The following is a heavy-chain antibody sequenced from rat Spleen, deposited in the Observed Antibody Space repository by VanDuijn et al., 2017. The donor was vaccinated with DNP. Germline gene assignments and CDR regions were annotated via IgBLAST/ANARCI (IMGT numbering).Heavy chain of an antibody. CDR2: ISTSGGNT. CDR1: GFTFSSFP. V-gene: IGHV5-46*01. D-gene: IGHD3-3*01. CDR3: ARHDSVPPYYFDY. J-gene: IGHJ2*01. Sequence: EVQLVESGGGLVQPGRSMKLSCAASGFTFSSFPMAWVRQAPTKGLEWVASISTSGGNTYHRDSVKGRFTISRDNAKNTLYLQRNSLRSEDTALYFCARHDSVPPYYFDYWGQGVMVTVSS.